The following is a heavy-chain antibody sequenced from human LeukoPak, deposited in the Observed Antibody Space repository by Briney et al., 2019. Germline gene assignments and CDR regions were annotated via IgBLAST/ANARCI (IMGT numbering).Heavy chain of an antibody. Sequence: SQTLSLTCTVSGGSISSGDYYWSWTRQPPGKGLKWFGHIYYSGSTYYNPSLKSRITISLDTSKNQFSLRLSSVTAADTAVYYCARVPGESSGYPYFDYWGQGTLVTVSS. V-gene: IGHV4-30-4*08. J-gene: IGHJ4*02. CDR2: IYYSGST. D-gene: IGHD3-22*01. CDR1: GGSISSGDYY. CDR3: ARVPGESSGYPYFDY.